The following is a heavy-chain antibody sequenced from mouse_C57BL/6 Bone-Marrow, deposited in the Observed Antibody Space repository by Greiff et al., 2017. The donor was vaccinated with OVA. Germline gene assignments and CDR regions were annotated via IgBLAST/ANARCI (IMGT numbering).Heavy chain of an antibody. CDR1: GYTFTSYW. J-gene: IGHJ3*01. V-gene: IGHV1-69*01. CDR3: ASYDYDGGGAWFAY. D-gene: IGHD2-4*01. CDR2: IDPSDSYT. Sequence: QVQLQQPGAELVMPGASVKLSCKASGYTFTSYWMHWVKQRPGPGLEWIGEIDPSDSYTNYNQKFKGKSNLTVDKSSSTAYMQLSSLTSEDSAVYYCASYDYDGGGAWFAYWGQGTLVTVSA.